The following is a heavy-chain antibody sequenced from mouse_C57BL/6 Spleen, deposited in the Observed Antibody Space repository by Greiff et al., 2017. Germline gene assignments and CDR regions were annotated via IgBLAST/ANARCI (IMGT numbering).Heavy chain of an antibody. CDR2: INYDGSST. CDR1: GFTFSDYY. D-gene: IGHD1-1*01. Sequence: EVKLVESEGGLVQPGSSMKLSCTASGFTFSDYYMAWVRQVPEKGLEWVANINYDGSSTYYLDSLKSRFIISRDNAKNILYLQMSSLKSEDTATYYCARAGSSYEEGYAMDYWGQGTSVTVSS. J-gene: IGHJ4*01. V-gene: IGHV5-16*01. CDR3: ARAGSSYEEGYAMDY.